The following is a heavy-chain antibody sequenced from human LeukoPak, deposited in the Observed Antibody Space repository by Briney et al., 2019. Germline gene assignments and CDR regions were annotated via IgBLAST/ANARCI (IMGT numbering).Heavy chain of an antibody. CDR3: ARHLGDVVVVPAAKNWFDP. V-gene: IGHV4-34*01. CDR1: GGSFSGYY. Sequence: KPSETLSLTCAVYGGSFSGYYWSWIRQPPRKGLEWIGEINHSGSTNYNPSLKSRVTISVDTSNNQFSLKLSSVTAADTAVYYCARHLGDVVVVPAAKNWFDPWGQGTLVTVSS. J-gene: IGHJ5*02. CDR2: INHSGST. D-gene: IGHD2-2*01.